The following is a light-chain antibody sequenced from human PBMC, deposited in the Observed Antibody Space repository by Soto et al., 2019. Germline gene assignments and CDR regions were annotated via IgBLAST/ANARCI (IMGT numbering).Light chain of an antibody. J-gene: IGKJ1*01. CDR3: HQYGSSPRT. CDR2: GAS. CDR1: PSVSSNY. V-gene: IGKV3-20*01. Sequence: EIVLTQSPGTLSLSPGERATLSCRASPSVSSNYLAWYQQKPGQAPRLLIYGASSRATGIPDRFSGTGSGTDFTLTISRLEPEDFAVYYCHQYGSSPRTFGQGTKVEIK.